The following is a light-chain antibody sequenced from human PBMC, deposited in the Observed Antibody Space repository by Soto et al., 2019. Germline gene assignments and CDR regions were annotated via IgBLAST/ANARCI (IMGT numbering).Light chain of an antibody. CDR2: GAS. CDR3: QQYGSSPPIT. J-gene: IGKJ5*01. Sequence: EIVLTQSPGTLSLSPGERATLSCRASHSVISSYLAWYQQKPGQAPRLLIYGASSRATGIPDRFSGSGSGTDFTLTISRLEPEDFAVYYCQQYGSSPPITFGQGTRQEI. CDR1: HSVISSY. V-gene: IGKV3-20*01.